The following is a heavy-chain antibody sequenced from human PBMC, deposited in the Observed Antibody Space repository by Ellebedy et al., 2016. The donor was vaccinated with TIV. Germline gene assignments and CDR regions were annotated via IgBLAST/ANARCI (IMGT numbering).Heavy chain of an antibody. CDR2: ISSSSSTI. J-gene: IGHJ6*02. D-gene: IGHD3-9*01. Sequence: GGSLRLXXAASGFTFSSYSMNWVRQAPGKGLEWVSYISSSSSTIYYADSVKGRFTISRDNAKNSLYLQMNSLRAEDTAVYYCARVLRYFDWLSSKDYYGMDVWGQGTTVTVSS. CDR3: ARVLRYFDWLSSKDYYGMDV. CDR1: GFTFSSYS. V-gene: IGHV3-48*01.